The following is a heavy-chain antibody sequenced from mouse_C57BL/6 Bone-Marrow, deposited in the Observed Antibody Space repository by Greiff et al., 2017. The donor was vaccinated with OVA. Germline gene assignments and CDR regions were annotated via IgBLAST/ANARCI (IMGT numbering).Heavy chain of an antibody. D-gene: IGHD1-1*01. CDR1: GFTFSDYG. J-gene: IGHJ2*01. Sequence: DVMLVESGGGLVKPGGSLKLSCAASGFTFSDYGMHWVRQAPEKGLEWVAYISSGSSTIYYADTVKGRFTISRDNAKNTLFLQMTSLRSEDTAMYYCASITTDFDYWGQGTTLTVSS. CDR3: ASITTDFDY. CDR2: ISSGSSTI. V-gene: IGHV5-17*01.